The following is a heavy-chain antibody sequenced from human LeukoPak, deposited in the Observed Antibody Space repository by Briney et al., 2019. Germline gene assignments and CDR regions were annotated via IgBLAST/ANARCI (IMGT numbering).Heavy chain of an antibody. CDR3: ARVDRYYFYLDV. CDR1: GGTSSTYT. V-gene: IGHV1-69*05. CDR2: IIPIFRTP. Sequence: ASVKVSCKASGGTSSTYTITWVRQAPGQGLERMGGIIPIFRTPNYAQKFQGRVTITTDESTSTAYMELSSLKSEDTAIYYCARVDRYYFYLDVWGKGTTVTVSS. J-gene: IGHJ6*03.